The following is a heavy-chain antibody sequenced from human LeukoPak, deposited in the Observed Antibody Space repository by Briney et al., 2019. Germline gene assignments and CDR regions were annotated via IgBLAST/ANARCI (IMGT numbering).Heavy chain of an antibody. CDR3: AKSPYRAAPLYYYFYMDV. CDR1: GFTFSSYA. Sequence: GGSLRLSCAASGFTFSSYAMSWVRQAPGKGLEWVSAISGSGGSTYYADSVKGRFTISRDNAKNFLFLQMNSLRAEDTALYYCAKSPYRAAPLYYYFYMDVWGKGTTVTVSS. CDR2: ISGSGGST. J-gene: IGHJ6*03. V-gene: IGHV3-23*01. D-gene: IGHD6-6*01.